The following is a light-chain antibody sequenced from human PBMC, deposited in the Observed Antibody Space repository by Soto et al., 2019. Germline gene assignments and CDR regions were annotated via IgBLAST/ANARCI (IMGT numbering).Light chain of an antibody. J-gene: IGLJ1*01. CDR3: SSYTTSNTRQIV. CDR1: SSDVGGYTY. V-gene: IGLV2-14*01. CDR2: DVS. Sequence: QSALTQPASVSGSPGQAITISCTGTSSDVGGYTYVSWYQQHPGKAPKFIIYDVSNRPSGVSNRFSGSNSGNTASLTISGLQAEDEADYYCSSYTTSNTRQIVFGTGTKLTVL.